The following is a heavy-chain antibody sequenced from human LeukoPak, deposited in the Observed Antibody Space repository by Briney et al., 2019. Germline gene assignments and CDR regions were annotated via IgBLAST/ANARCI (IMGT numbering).Heavy chain of an antibody. J-gene: IGHJ4*02. V-gene: IGHV1-69*13. D-gene: IGHD2-15*01. CDR3: ARAYLGYCSGGSCYHPFDY. CDR1: GGTFSSYA. CDR2: IIPIFGTA. Sequence: SVKVSCKASGGTFSSYAISWVRQAPGRGLEWVGGIIPIFGTANYAQKFQGRVTITADESTSTAYMELSSLRSEDTAVYYCARAYLGYCSGGSCYHPFDYWGQGTLVTVSS.